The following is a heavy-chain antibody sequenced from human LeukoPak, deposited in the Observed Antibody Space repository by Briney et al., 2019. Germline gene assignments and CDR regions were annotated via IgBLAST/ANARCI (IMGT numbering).Heavy chain of an antibody. V-gene: IGHV4-59*01. CDR1: GGSISSYY. D-gene: IGHD3-9*01. CDR3: ARARYVNSFYAFDI. Sequence: PSETLSLTCTVSGGSISSYYWSWIRLPPGKGLEWVGYLSKSGNTNYSPSLKSRVTIFGDTSNNQFFLKLSSVTDADTAVYYCARARYVNSFYAFDIWGQGTLVTVSS. J-gene: IGHJ3*02. CDR2: LSKSGNT.